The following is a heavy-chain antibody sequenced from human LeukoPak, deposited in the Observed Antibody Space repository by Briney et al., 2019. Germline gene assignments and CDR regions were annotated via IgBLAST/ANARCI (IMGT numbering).Heavy chain of an antibody. CDR3: AKLRHGSGWYGDDY. V-gene: IGHV3-23*01. D-gene: IGHD6-19*01. CDR2: ITGNGGST. Sequence: GGSLRLSCAASGFTFSSSAMSWVRQAPGKGLEWVSAITGNGGSTYYPDSVKGRFSISRDNSKTMLYLQMNSLRAEDTAVYYCAKLRHGSGWYGDDYWGQGTPVTVSS. CDR1: GFTFSSSA. J-gene: IGHJ4*02.